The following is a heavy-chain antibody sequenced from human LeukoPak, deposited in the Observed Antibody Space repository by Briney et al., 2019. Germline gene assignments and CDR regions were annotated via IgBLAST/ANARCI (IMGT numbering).Heavy chain of an antibody. J-gene: IGHJ6*04. V-gene: IGHV3-48*04. D-gene: IGHD3-10*02. Sequence: AESLRLSCVASGITFSSYSMNWVRQAPGKGLEWVSYISSFSGTINYADSVKGRFTISRDNAKNSLYLQMNSLRAEDTAVYYCAELGITMIGGVWGKGTTVTISS. CDR3: AELGITMIGGV. CDR2: ISSFSGTI. CDR1: GITFSSYS.